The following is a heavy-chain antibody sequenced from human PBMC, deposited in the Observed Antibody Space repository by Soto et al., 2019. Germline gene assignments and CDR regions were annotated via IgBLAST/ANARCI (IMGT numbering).Heavy chain of an antibody. V-gene: IGHV5-51*01. CDR1: GYAFTTYW. Sequence: GGSLKISCKGSGYAFTTYWIDWVRQMPGKGLEWMGTIYPGDSDTRYNPSFQGQVTMSADKFKSTAYLQWRSLKASDSAMYYCARQGPRDCLDVWGQGTTVTVSS. CDR3: ARQGPRDCLDV. J-gene: IGHJ6*02. D-gene: IGHD2-15*01. CDR2: IYPGDSDT.